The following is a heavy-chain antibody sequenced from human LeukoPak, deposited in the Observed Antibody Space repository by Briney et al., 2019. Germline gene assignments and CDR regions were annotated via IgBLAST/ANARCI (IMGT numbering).Heavy chain of an antibody. D-gene: IGHD3-9*01. CDR1: GGSFSGYY. CDR2: IYYSGST. Sequence: SETLSLTCAVYGGSFSGYYWGWIRQPPGKGLEWIGSIYYSGSTYYNPSLKSRVTISVDTSKNQFSLKLSSVTAADTAVYYCARTQLRYFDWLLSPSDYWGQGTLVTASS. J-gene: IGHJ4*02. CDR3: ARTQLRYFDWLLSPSDY. V-gene: IGHV4-39*01.